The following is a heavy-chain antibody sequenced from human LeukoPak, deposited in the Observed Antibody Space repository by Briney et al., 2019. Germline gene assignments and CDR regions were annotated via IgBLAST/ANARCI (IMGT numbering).Heavy chain of an antibody. CDR1: GLTFSSYA. CDR2: ISGSGGST. D-gene: IGHD4-17*01. Sequence: GGSLRLSCAASGLTFSSYAMSWVRQAPGQGLEWVSTISGSGGSTYYADSVKGRFTISRDNSKNTLYLQMNSLRAEDTAVYYCARGNYGDYGVWFDPWGQGTLVTVSS. CDR3: ARGNYGDYGVWFDP. J-gene: IGHJ5*02. V-gene: IGHV3-23*01.